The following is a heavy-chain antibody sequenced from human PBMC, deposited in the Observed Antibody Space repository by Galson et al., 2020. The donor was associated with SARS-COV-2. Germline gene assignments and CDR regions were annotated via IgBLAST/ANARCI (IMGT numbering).Heavy chain of an antibody. V-gene: IGHV2-70*01. CDR2: IDWDDDK. CDR3: ARIVVEQQLVHDYYYGMDV. CDR1: GFSLSTSGMC. D-gene: IGHD6-13*01. J-gene: IGHJ6*02. Sequence: SGPTLVKPTQTLTLTCTFSGFSLSTSGMCVSWIRQPPGKALEWLALIDWDDDKYYSTSLKTRLTISKDTSKNQVVLTMTNMGPVDTATYYCARIVVEQQLVHDYYYGMDVWGQGTTVTVSS.